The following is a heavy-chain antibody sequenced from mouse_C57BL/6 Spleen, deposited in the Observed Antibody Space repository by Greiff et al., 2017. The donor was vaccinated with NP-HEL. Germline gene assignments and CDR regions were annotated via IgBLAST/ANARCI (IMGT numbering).Heavy chain of an antibody. CDR3: ARKEDGYPFDY. Sequence: QVQLKESGAELARPGASVKLSCKASGYTFTSYGISWVKQRTGQGLEWIGEIYPRSGNTYYNEKFKGKATLTADKSSSTAYMELRSLTSEDSAVYVCARKEDGYPFDYWGQGTTLTVSS. CDR2: IYPRSGNT. V-gene: IGHV1-81*01. J-gene: IGHJ2*01. D-gene: IGHD2-3*01. CDR1: GYTFTSYG.